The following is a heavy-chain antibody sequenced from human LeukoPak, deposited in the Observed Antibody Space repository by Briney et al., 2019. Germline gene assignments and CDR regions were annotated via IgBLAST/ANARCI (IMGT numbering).Heavy chain of an antibody. J-gene: IGHJ4*02. CDR2: ISSSSSYI. Sequence: GGSLRLSCAASGFTFSSYSMNWVRQAPGKGLEWVSSISSSSSYIYYADSVRGRFTISRDNAKNSLFLQMNSLRAGDTAVYYCAIMPHDSSGYSQYWGQGTLVTVSS. V-gene: IGHV3-21*01. CDR3: AIMPHDSSGYSQY. D-gene: IGHD3-22*01. CDR1: GFTFSSYS.